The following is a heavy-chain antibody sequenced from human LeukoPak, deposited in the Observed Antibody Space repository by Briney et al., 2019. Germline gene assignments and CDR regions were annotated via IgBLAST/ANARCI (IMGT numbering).Heavy chain of an antibody. Sequence: ASVKVSCKASGYTFTSYYMHWVRQAPGQGLEWMGIINPSGGSTSYAQKFQGRVTMTRDMSTSTVYMELSSLRSEDTAVYYCAREYCSSTSCYYMDVWGKGTTVTISS. CDR2: INPSGGST. V-gene: IGHV1-46*01. D-gene: IGHD2-2*01. CDR3: AREYCSSTSCYYMDV. J-gene: IGHJ6*03. CDR1: GYTFTSYY.